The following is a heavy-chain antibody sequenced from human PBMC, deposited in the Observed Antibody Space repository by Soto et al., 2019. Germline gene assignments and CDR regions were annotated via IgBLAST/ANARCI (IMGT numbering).Heavy chain of an antibody. CDR1: GFIFSSYG. CDR2: IWYDGSNK. V-gene: IGHV3-33*01. Sequence: VQLVESGGGVVQPGRSLRLSCAASGFIFSSYGMHWVRQAPGKGLEWVAVIWYDGSNKYYEDSVKGRFTISRDNSKNTLYLQMNSLRAEDTAVYYCAREYCSSSSCYFWFDPWGQGTLVTVSS. J-gene: IGHJ5*02. CDR3: AREYCSSSSCYFWFDP. D-gene: IGHD2-2*01.